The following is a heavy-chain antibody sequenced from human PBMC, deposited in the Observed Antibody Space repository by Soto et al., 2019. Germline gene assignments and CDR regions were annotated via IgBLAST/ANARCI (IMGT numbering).Heavy chain of an antibody. CDR3: ARRHYDFWSGYYTHYYFDY. V-gene: IGHV4-34*01. CDR1: GGSFSGYY. D-gene: IGHD3-3*01. J-gene: IGHJ4*02. CDR2: INHSGST. Sequence: SETLSLTCAVYGGSFSGYYWSWIRQPPGKGLEWIGEINHSGSTNYNPSLKSRVTISVGTSKNQFSLKLSSVTAADTAVYYCARRHYDFWSGYYTHYYFDYWGQGTLVTVSS.